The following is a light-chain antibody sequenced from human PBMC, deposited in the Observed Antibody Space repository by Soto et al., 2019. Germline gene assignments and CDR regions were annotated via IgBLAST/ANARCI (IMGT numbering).Light chain of an antibody. Sequence: EIVLTQSPATLSLSPGERATLSCRASQSVSNSLAWYQQKPGQAPRLLIYDTSNRATGIPARFSGSGSGTDFTLTISSLEPEDFAVYYCQQRNDGITFGQGTRLEIK. CDR3: QQRNDGIT. V-gene: IGKV3-11*01. CDR1: QSVSNS. J-gene: IGKJ5*01. CDR2: DTS.